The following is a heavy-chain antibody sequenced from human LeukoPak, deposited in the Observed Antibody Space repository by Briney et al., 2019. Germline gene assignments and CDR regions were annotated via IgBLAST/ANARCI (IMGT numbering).Heavy chain of an antibody. D-gene: IGHD6-6*01. J-gene: IGHJ6*03. CDR1: GGSISSYY. Sequence: SETLSLTCTDSGGSISSYYWSWIRQPAGKGLEWIGRIYTSGSTNYNPSLKSRVTMSVDTSKNQFSLKLSSVTAADTAVYYCARSAVRGSSLGYYYYYMDVWGKGTTVTVSS. CDR3: ARSAVRGSSLGYYYYYMDV. CDR2: IYTSGST. V-gene: IGHV4-4*07.